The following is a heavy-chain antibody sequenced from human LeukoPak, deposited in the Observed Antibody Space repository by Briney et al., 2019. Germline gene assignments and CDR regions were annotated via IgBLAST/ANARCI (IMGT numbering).Heavy chain of an antibody. J-gene: IGHJ5*02. CDR1: GGSINRGGYS. CDR3: ARRTGWLDP. V-gene: IGHV4-30-2*01. Sequence: PSETLSLTCTVSGGSINRGGYSWTWLRQPLGKGLELIGGIYETGSSHDNPSLKSRVTISMDIAKNHFSLTLSAVTAADTAVYYRARRTGWLDPWGQGTLVTVSS. CDR2: IYETGSS.